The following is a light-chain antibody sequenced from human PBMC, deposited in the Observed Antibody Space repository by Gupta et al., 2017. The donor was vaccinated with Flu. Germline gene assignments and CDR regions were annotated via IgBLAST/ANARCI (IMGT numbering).Light chain of an antibody. CDR2: AAS. CDR1: QTIRSY. V-gene: IGKV1-39*02. Sequence: DIQMTQSPSFLSASVGDRVTMTCRSSQTIRSYLHWYQQKPGEAPKHLIHAASSLQSGVPSRFSVSGSGTDFTLTINKLQPEDFATYFCQQTDINHYNFGQGTKV. CDR3: QQTDINHYN. J-gene: IGKJ2*01.